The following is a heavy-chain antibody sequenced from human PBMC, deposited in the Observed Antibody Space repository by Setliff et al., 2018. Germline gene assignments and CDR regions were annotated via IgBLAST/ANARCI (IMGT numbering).Heavy chain of an antibody. D-gene: IGHD3-16*01. CDR1: GYIFTSNA. Sequence: ASVKVSCKASGYIFTSNAIHWVRQAPGQRLEWMGWISAAGGDAKYSQKFQDRVTITRETSATTAYIGLRSRREEDTAVYYCARARGSGAREGERGGKG. CDR3: ARARGSGAREGER. CDR2: ISAAGGDA. J-gene: IGHJ6*03. V-gene: IGHV1-3*01.